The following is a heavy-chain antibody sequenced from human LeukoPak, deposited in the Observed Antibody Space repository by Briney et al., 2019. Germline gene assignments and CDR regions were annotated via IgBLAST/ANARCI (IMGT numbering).Heavy chain of an antibody. CDR2: IRQDGSEK. CDR1: GFTFIDYW. CDR3: ARDGTAAGLYFDL. J-gene: IGHJ4*01. D-gene: IGHD6-13*01. Sequence: GSLRLSXAVSGFTFIDYWMNWVRQDPGKGLEWVASIRQDGSEKTYVDSVKGRFTISRDNTKNSLSLQVNSLRAEDTAVCYCARDGTAAGLYFDLWGQGTLVTVSS. V-gene: IGHV3-7*01.